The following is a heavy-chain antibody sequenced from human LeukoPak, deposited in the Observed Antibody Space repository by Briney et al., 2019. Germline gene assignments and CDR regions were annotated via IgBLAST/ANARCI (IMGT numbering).Heavy chain of an antibody. CDR3: ARDLFWTGYYYFDF. CDR2: IDANSGGT. D-gene: IGHD3/OR15-3a*01. V-gene: IGHV1-2*02. J-gene: IGHJ4*02. Sequence: ASVKVSCKTSGFTFTGYYFHWMRQAPGQGLEWMGSIDANSGGTEYAQEFQGRVTMTRDTSLSTAYMEVTSLTSDDTAVYYCARDLFWTGYYYFDFWGQGTLVTVSS. CDR1: GFTFTGYY.